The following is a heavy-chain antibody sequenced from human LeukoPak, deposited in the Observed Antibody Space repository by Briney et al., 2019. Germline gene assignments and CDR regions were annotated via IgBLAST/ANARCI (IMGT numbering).Heavy chain of an antibody. CDR1: GFTFSRYW. Sequence: GGSLRLSCAASGFTFSRYWMHWVRQAPGKGLEYVSAISSNGGSTYYADSVKGRFTISRDNSKNTLYLQMGSLRAEDMAVYYCARGGTYQPLLVDYWGQGTLVTDSS. V-gene: IGHV3-64*02. CDR3: ARGGTYQPLLVDY. D-gene: IGHD2-2*01. CDR2: ISSNGGST. J-gene: IGHJ4*02.